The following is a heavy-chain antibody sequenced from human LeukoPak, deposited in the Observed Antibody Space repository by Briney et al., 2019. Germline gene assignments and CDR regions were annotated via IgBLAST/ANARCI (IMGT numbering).Heavy chain of an antibody. CDR2: INHSGST. CDR3: ARLRTLSFTIPAD. CDR1: GGSFSGYY. V-gene: IGHV4-34*01. Sequence: SETLSLTCAVYGGSFSGYYWSWIRQPPGKGLEWIGEINHSGSTNYNPSLKSRVTISVDTSKNQLSLKLTSLTAADTAVYYCARLRTLSFTIPADWGQGTLVTVSS. J-gene: IGHJ4*02. D-gene: IGHD3-3*01.